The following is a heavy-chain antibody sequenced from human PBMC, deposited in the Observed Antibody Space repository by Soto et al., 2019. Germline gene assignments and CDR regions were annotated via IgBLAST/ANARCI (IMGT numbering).Heavy chain of an antibody. CDR3: ANYDCSVYFHP. CDR1: GCTISSYY. J-gene: IGHJ4*01. V-gene: IGHV4-59*04. Sequence: PETLSLTCTVSGCTISSYYWSWIRPPPRKGLEWMGYIYYSGSTYYKPSLQSRVTISVDTSKNQFSLKLSSVTAADTAVYYCANYDCSVYFHPWGQGTLVTVSS. D-gene: IGHD3-22*01. CDR2: IYYSGST.